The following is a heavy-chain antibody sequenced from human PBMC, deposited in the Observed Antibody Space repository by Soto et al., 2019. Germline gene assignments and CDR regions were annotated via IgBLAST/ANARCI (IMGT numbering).Heavy chain of an antibody. CDR3: ARLVPSYYDSSGYYRSAEYFHH. D-gene: IGHD3-22*01. V-gene: IGHV4-59*08. Sequence: SETLSLTCTVSGGSISSYYWSWIRQPPGKGLEWIGYIYYSGSTNYNPSLKSRVTISVDTSKNQFSLKLSSVTAADTAVYYCARLVPSYYDSSGYYRSAEYFHHWGQRTLVTVSS. J-gene: IGHJ1*01. CDR1: GGSISSYY. CDR2: IYYSGST.